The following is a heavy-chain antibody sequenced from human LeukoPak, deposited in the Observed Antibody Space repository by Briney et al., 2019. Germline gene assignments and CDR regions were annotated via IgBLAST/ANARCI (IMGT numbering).Heavy chain of an antibody. D-gene: IGHD3-22*01. Sequence: GGSLRLSCAASGFTFSTYEMDWVRRAPGKGLEWVSYISSSGSTIYYADSVRGRFTISRDNAKNSLYLQMNSLRAEDTAVYYCAKEFIPESSGFDAFDIWGQGTMVTVSS. J-gene: IGHJ3*02. CDR3: AKEFIPESSGFDAFDI. CDR2: ISSSGSTI. V-gene: IGHV3-48*03. CDR1: GFTFSTYE.